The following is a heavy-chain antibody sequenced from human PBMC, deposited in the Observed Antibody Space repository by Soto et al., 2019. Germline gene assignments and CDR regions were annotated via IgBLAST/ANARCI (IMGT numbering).Heavy chain of an antibody. D-gene: IGHD3-22*01. V-gene: IGHV4-31*03. CDR3: AREDRNHYDSSGSYH. CDR2: IHYSGST. J-gene: IGHJ5*02. CDR1: GGSISSNSYY. Sequence: SETLSLTCTVSGGSISSNSYYWSWIRQHPGRGLEWIGYIHYSGSTSYNPSLKSRVTISIDTSKNQFSLKLNSVTAADTAVYYCAREDRNHYDSSGSYHWGQGTLVTVSS.